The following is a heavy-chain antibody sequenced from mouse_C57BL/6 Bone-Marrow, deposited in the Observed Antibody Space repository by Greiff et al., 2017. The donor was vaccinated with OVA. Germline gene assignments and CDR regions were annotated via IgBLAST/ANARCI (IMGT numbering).Heavy chain of an antibody. V-gene: IGHV5-17*01. CDR1: GFPFSDYG. CDR3: AIYGSRGY. Sequence: EVHLVEPGGGLVKPGGSLKLSCAASGFPFSDYGMHWVRQAPEKGLEWVAYISSGSSTIYYADPVKGRFTISRDNAKNTLFLQMTSLRSEDTAMYYCAIYGSRGYWGQGTTLTVSS. J-gene: IGHJ2*01. CDR2: ISSGSSTI. D-gene: IGHD1-1*01.